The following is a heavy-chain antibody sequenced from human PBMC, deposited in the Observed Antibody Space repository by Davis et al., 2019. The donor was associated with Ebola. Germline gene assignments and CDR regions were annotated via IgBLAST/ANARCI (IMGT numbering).Heavy chain of an antibody. D-gene: IGHD3-9*01. CDR1: GGSISSSSYY. CDR3: ASQKLRYFDWFWFDP. J-gene: IGHJ5*02. Sequence: SETLSLTCTVSGGSISSSSYYWGWIRQPPGKGLEWIGSIYYSGSTYYNPSLKSRVTISVDTSKNQFSLKLSSVTAADTAVYYCASQKLRYFDWFWFDPWGQGTLVTVSS. CDR2: IYYSGST. V-gene: IGHV4-39*01.